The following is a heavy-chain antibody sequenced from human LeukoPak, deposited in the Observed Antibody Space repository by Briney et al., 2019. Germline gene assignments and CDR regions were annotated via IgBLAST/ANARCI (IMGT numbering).Heavy chain of an antibody. CDR2: IHYSWST. D-gene: IGHD3-22*01. CDR1: GGSISSYY. V-gene: IGHV4-59*12. Sequence: PSETLSLTCTVSGGSISSYYWSWIRQPPGQGMEWIGYIHYSWSTNYNPSLKSRVTISVDTYKNQFSLKLSSVTAADTAVYYCARDVSGYPDYWGQGTLVSVSS. J-gene: IGHJ4*02. CDR3: ARDVSGYPDY.